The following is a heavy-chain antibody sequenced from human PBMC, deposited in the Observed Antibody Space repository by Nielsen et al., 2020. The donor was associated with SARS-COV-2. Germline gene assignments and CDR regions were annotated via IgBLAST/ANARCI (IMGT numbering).Heavy chain of an antibody. V-gene: IGHV3-30*18. CDR3: AKEAPYYYYMDV. Sequence: GGSLRLSCAASGFTFSSYGIHWVRQAPGKGLEWMAVISHDGSNNYYADSVKGRFTVSRDNSKNTVYLQMNSLRTEDTAVYYCAKEAPYYYYMDVWGKGTTVTVSS. CDR2: ISHDGSNN. CDR1: GFTFSSYG. J-gene: IGHJ6*03.